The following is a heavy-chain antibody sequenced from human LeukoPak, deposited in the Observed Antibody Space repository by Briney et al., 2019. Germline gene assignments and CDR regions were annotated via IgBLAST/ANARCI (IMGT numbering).Heavy chain of an antibody. CDR2: ITSNGANM. CDR1: GLTFTKYY. Sequence: GGSLRLSCSASGLTFTKYYMNWVRQAPGKGLEWVSSITSNGANMYYADSVEGRFTISRDNAKNSLYLQMNSLRAEDTAVYYCAREAYGSGNYPFDYWGQGTLVTVSS. J-gene: IGHJ4*02. V-gene: IGHV3-21*01. D-gene: IGHD3-10*01. CDR3: AREAYGSGNYPFDY.